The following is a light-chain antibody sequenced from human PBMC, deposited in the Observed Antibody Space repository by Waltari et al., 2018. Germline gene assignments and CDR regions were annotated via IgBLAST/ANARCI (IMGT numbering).Light chain of an antibody. CDR1: QRVYNF. V-gene: IGKV3-11*01. Sequence: EVVLTQSPATLSLSPGERAPLSCRASQRVYNFLAWYQQTPGQAPRLLIYAASQRATGIPARFSGSGSGTDFTLTISSLEPEDVAVYYCQQRANWPPLTFGGGTKVEIK. J-gene: IGKJ4*01. CDR2: AAS. CDR3: QQRANWPPLT.